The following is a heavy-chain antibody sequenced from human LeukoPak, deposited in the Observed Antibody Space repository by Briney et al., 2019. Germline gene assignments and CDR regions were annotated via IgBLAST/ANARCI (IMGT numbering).Heavy chain of an antibody. CDR1: GFTFSTYS. V-gene: IGHV3-48*02. D-gene: IGHD3-22*01. CDR3: ARDYYDSSGYFYPNAFDI. CDR2: ISSSSRTI. J-gene: IGHJ3*02. Sequence: TGGSLRLSCAASGFTFSTYSMNWVRQAPGEGLEWISYISSSSRTIYYADSVKGRFTISSDSAKNSLYLQMNSLRDEDTAVYYCARDYYDSSGYFYPNAFDIWGQGTMVTVSS.